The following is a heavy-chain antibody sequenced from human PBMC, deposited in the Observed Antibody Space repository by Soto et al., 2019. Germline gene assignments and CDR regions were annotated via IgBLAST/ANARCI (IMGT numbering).Heavy chain of an antibody. V-gene: IGHV3-33*03. D-gene: IGHD3-10*01. CDR2: IWFDGSKQ. J-gene: IGHJ4*02. CDR3: ATRRGES. Sequence: SLRLSCAASGFTFTNHGWHWVRQAPGKGLEWVAMIWFDGSKQYSVDSVKGRFTISRDNAKNSLYLQMNSLRAEDTAVYYCATRRGESWGQGTLVTVSS. CDR1: GFTFTNHG.